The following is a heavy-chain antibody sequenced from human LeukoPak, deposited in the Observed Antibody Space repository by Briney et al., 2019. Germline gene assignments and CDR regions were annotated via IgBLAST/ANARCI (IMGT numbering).Heavy chain of an antibody. CDR3: ARDRGYGDYDNWFDP. CDR1: GLTFSSHW. J-gene: IGHJ5*02. V-gene: IGHV3-48*03. D-gene: IGHD4-17*01. Sequence: GGSLRLSCAASGLTFSSHWMTWVRQGPGKGLEWVSYISSSGSTIYYADSVKGRFTISRDNAKNSLYLQMNSLRAEDTAVYYCARDRGYGDYDNWFDPWGQGTLVTVSS. CDR2: ISSSGSTI.